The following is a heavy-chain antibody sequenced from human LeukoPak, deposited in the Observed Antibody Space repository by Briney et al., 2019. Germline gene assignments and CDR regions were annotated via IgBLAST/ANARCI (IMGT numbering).Heavy chain of an antibody. Sequence: SETLSLTCTVSSGSISTSNYYWGWVRQPPGKALEWIGNIFYSGSTYYSPSLKSRVTMSVDTSKNQSSLKLSSVTAADTAVYYCARGGQWPFANYYMDVWGKGTTVTVSS. CDR1: SGSISTSNYY. CDR3: ARGGQWPFANYYMDV. V-gene: IGHV4-39*07. J-gene: IGHJ6*03. CDR2: IFYSGST. D-gene: IGHD6-19*01.